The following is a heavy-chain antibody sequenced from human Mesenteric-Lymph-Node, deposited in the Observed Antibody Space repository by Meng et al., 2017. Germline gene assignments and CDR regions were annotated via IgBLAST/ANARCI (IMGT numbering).Heavy chain of an antibody. J-gene: IGHJ5*02. V-gene: IGHV3-48*03. CDR3: AAEYSSSWVRLDP. CDR2: IDIVGTTI. Sequence: GESLKISCAASGFTFSHYEMNWVRQAPGKGLEWLSYIDIVGTTIYYADSVKGRFTISRDNAKNTLYLQMNSLRAEDTAVYYCAAEYSSSWVRLDPWGQGTLVTVSS. CDR1: GFTFSHYE. D-gene: IGHD6-13*01.